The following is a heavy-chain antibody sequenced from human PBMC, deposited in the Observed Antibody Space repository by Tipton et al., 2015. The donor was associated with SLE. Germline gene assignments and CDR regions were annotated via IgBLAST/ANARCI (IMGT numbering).Heavy chain of an antibody. CDR2: IKRDGSEK. CDR3: VRAIAAAASY. CDR1: GFTFDIYW. J-gene: IGHJ4*02. D-gene: IGHD6-13*01. Sequence: SLRLSCAASGFTFDIYWMTWVRQTPGRGLEWVANIKRDGSEKVYVDSVKGRFTISRDNAQNSLYLEMNSLRVEDTAVYYCVRAIAAAASYWGQGTLVSVSS. V-gene: IGHV3-7*04.